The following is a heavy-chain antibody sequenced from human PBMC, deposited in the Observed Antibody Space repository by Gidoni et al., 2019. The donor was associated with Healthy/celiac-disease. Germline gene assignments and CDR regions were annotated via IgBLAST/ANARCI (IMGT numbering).Heavy chain of an antibody. Sequence: EVQLVESGGGWVQPGGSLRLSCAASGCTVSSHYMSWVRQAPGKGLEWVSVIYSGGSTYYADSLKGRFTISRDNSKNTLYLQMNSLRAEDTAVYYCARDFSYDSSGFFDYWGQGTLVTVSS. D-gene: IGHD3-22*01. J-gene: IGHJ4*02. V-gene: IGHV3-66*02. CDR2: IYSGGST. CDR1: GCTVSSHY. CDR3: ARDFSYDSSGFFDY.